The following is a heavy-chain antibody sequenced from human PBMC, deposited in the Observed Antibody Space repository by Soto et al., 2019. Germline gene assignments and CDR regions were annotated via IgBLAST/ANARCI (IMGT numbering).Heavy chain of an antibody. J-gene: IGHJ6*02. Sequence: PGGSLRLSCAASGFTFSSYWMHWVRQAPGKGLVWVSRINSDGSSTSYADSMKGRFTISRDNAKNTLYLQMNSLRAEDTAVYYCASIRTSRITGTNDYYYYYGMDVWGQGTTVTVSS. CDR1: GFTFSSYW. CDR2: INSDGSST. CDR3: ASIRTSRITGTNDYYYYYGMDV. D-gene: IGHD1-20*01. V-gene: IGHV3-74*01.